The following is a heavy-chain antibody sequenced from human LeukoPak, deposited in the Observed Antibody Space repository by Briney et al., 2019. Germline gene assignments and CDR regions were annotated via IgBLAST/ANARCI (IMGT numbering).Heavy chain of an antibody. CDR3: ARMGSAYKDIVATITNPPRLTNFDY. CDR1: GGSFSGYY. Sequence: SETLSLTCAVYGGSFSGYYWSWIRQPPGKGLEWIGEINHSGSTNYNPSLKSRVTISVDTSKNQFSLKLSSVTAADTAVYYCARMGSAYKDIVATITNPPRLTNFDYWGQGTLVTVSS. J-gene: IGHJ4*02. CDR2: INHSGST. D-gene: IGHD5-12*01. V-gene: IGHV4-34*01.